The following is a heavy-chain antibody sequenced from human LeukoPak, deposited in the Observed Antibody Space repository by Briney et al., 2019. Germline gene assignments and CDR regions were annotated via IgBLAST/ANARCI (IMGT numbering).Heavy chain of an antibody. CDR1: GFTFSSYG. V-gene: IGHV3-33*01. J-gene: IGHJ3*02. CDR3: ARGIYYDSSGYYSDAFDI. CDR2: IWYDGSNK. Sequence: PGGSLRLSCAASGFTFSSYGMHWVRQAPGKGLEWVAVIWYDGSNKYYADSVKGRFTISRDNSKNTLYLQMNSLRAEDTAVYYCARGIYYDSSGYYSDAFDIWGQGTMVTVSS. D-gene: IGHD3-22*01.